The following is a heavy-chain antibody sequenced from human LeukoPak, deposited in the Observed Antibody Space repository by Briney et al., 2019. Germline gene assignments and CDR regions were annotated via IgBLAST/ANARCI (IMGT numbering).Heavy chain of an antibody. CDR3: ASSIAVAGTGFDY. CDR2: INPNSGGT. CDR1: GYTFTGYY. J-gene: IGHJ4*02. D-gene: IGHD6-19*01. Sequence: ASVKVSCKASGYTFTGYYMHWVRQAPGQGLEWMGWINPNSGGTNYAQKFQGRVTMTRDTSISTAYMELSRLRSDDTAVYYCASSIAVAGTGFDYWGQGTLVTASS. V-gene: IGHV1-2*02.